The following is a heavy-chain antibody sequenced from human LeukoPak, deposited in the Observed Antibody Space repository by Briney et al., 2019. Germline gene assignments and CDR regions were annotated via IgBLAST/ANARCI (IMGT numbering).Heavy chain of an antibody. V-gene: IGHV1-46*01. CDR3: ARLHDYYWYFDL. CDR2: INPSGGRT. J-gene: IGHJ2*01. Sequence: ASVKVSCKASGYTFTSFYMHWVRLAPGQGLEWMGIINPSGGRTSYAQKFQDRVTVTRDTSTSTVYMELSSLRSEDTAVYYCARLHDYYWYFDLWGRGTLVTVSS. D-gene: IGHD5-12*01. CDR1: GYTFTSFY.